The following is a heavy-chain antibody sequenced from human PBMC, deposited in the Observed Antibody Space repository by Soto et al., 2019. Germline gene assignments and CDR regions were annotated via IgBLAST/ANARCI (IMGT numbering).Heavy chain of an antibody. CDR2: MNPNSGNT. Sequence: ASVKVSCKASGYTFTSYDINWVRQATGQGLEWMGWMNPNSGNTGYAQKFQGRVTMTRNTSISTAYMELSSLRSEDTAVYYCARGRYSSSWYYYYGMDVWGQGTTVTAP. D-gene: IGHD6-13*01. V-gene: IGHV1-8*01. J-gene: IGHJ6*02. CDR1: GYTFTSYD. CDR3: ARGRYSSSWYYYYGMDV.